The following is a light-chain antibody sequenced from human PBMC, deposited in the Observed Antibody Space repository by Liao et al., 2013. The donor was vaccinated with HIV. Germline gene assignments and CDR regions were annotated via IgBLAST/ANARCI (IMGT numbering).Light chain of an antibody. CDR2: KDS. J-gene: IGLJ3*02. CDR1: ALPKEY. CDR3: QSADSSDTSWV. Sequence: SYELTQPPSVSVSPGQTARITCSGDALPKEYAYWYQQKPGQAPVLVIYKDSETTSGIPERFSGSSSGTTVTLTISDVQAEDEADYYCQSADSSDTSWVFGGGT. V-gene: IGLV3-25*03.